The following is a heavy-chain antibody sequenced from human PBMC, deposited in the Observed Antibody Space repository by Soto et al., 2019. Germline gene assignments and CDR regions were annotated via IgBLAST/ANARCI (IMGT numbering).Heavy chain of an antibody. CDR2: INAGNGNT. Sequence: QVQLVQSGAEVKKPGASVKVSCKASGYTFTSYAMHWVRKAPGQRLEWMGWINAGNGNTKYSQKFQGRVTITRDTSADTAYIELSSLTCEDTAVYYCARDLCPSARVGSSGGSCGYLGQGTLVTVSS. V-gene: IGHV1-3*01. CDR3: ARDLCPSARVGSSGGSCGY. J-gene: IGHJ4*02. D-gene: IGHD2-15*01. CDR1: GYTFTSYA.